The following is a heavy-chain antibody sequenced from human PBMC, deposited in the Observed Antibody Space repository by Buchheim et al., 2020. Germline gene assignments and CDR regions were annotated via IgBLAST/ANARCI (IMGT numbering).Heavy chain of an antibody. V-gene: IGHV4-34*01. CDR1: GGSSSGYY. J-gene: IGHJ6*02. D-gene: IGHD3-10*01. CDR2: INHSGST. Sequence: QVQLQQWGAGLLKPSETLSLTCAVYGGSSSGYYWSWIRQPPGKGLEWIGEINHSGSTNYNPSLKSRVTISVDTSKNQFSLKLSSVTAADTAVYYCLGLTMNGMDVWGQGTT. CDR3: LGLTMNGMDV.